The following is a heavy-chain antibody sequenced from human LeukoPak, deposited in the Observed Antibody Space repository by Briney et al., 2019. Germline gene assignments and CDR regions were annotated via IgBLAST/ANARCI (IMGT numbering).Heavy chain of an antibody. V-gene: IGHV3-43*02. Sequence: GGSLRLSCVASGPNFDDSAMHWVRQAPGKGLEWVSLISADGGSTFSADSVKGRFSISRDNSKNSLYLQMNSLRSEDTAMYYCAKESGKFDYWGQGTLVAVSS. CDR2: ISADGGST. CDR1: GPNFDDSA. J-gene: IGHJ4*02. CDR3: AKESGKFDY.